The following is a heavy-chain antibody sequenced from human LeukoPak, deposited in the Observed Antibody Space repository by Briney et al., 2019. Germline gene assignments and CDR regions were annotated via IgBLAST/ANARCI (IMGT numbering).Heavy chain of an antibody. CDR1: GLILSGHA. Sequence: GGSLTLSCEASGLILSGHAMSWVRQAPGKGLEWVSGIGDSGEIERYADSVKGRFTISRDNFRNTVYLEMRSLRPEDTAVYYCAKGCSSGWTPFDYWGQGTQVTVSS. J-gene: IGHJ4*02. V-gene: IGHV3-23*01. CDR3: AKGCSSGWTPFDY. CDR2: IGDSGEIE. D-gene: IGHD6-19*01.